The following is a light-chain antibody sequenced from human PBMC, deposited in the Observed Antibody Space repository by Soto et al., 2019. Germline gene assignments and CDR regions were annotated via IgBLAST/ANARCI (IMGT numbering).Light chain of an antibody. CDR1: QSVSSY. J-gene: IGKJ3*01. Sequence: EIVLTQSPATLSLSPGERATLSCRASQSVSSYLAWYQQKPGQAPRLLIYDASNRATGIPARFSGSGSGTDFTLTISSLAPEDFAVYYCQQRQRTFVPGTKVDIK. CDR3: QQRQRT. V-gene: IGKV3-11*01. CDR2: DAS.